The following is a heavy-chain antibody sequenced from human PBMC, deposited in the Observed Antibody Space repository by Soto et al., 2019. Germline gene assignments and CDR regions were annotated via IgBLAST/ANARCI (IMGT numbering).Heavy chain of an antibody. CDR1: GFILRDQA. CDR2: ISGMEDRT. V-gene: IGHV3-23*01. Sequence: LQSGGGIAQPGGSLRLSCTASGFILRDQALSWVRQAPGGGLEWVSGISGMEDRTNYADFVKGRFFISKDRAKNTLNLQMNGLRDDDTAVYYCAKTYTGGWGQGTQVTVSS. CDR3: AKTYTGG. D-gene: IGHD3-10*01. J-gene: IGHJ4*02.